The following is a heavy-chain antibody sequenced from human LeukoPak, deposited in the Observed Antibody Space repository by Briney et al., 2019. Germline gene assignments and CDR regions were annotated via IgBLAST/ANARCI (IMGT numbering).Heavy chain of an antibody. CDR2: IYSVGNT. J-gene: IGHJ4*02. CDR3: ARGGYQCSGGSCDYYFDY. D-gene: IGHD2-15*01. CDR1: GFTVSSSY. V-gene: IGHV3-66*01. Sequence: GGSLRLSCVASGFTVSSSYMSWVRQAPGKGLEWVSVIYSVGNTHYADSVKGRFTISRDNSKNTLFLQMNSLRADDTAVYYCARGGYQCSGGSCDYYFDYWGQGTLVTVST.